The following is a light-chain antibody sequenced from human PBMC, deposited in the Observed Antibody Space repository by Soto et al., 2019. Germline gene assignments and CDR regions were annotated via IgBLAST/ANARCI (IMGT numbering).Light chain of an antibody. CDR3: QQYNNYPWT. CDR1: QSLSSW. V-gene: IGKV1-5*03. Sequence: DIQMTQSPSTLSASVGDRVTITCRASQSLSSWLAWYQQRPGRAPKLLIYQASTLESGVPSRFSGSGSGTEFTLTISSLQPDDFATYYCQQYNNYPWTFGQGTKVDIK. J-gene: IGKJ1*01. CDR2: QAS.